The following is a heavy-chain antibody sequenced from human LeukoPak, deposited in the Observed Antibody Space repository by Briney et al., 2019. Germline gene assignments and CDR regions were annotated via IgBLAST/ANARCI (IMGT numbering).Heavy chain of an antibody. J-gene: IGHJ4*02. Sequence: PGGSLRLSCAASGFTVSSNYMSWVRQAPGQGLEWVSVIYSGGSTYYADSVKGRFTISRDNSKNTLYLQMNSLRAEDTGVYYCARVRGGNYFDYWGQGSLVTVSS. CDR3: ARVRGGNYFDY. CDR2: IYSGGST. D-gene: IGHD3-16*01. CDR1: GFTVSSNY. V-gene: IGHV3-53*01.